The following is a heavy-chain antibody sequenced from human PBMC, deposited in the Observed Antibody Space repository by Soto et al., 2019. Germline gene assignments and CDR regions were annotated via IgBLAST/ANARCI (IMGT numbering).Heavy chain of an antibody. CDR1: GFTFDDYA. V-gene: IGHV3-9*01. D-gene: IGHD3-16*02. CDR2: ISWNSGSI. CDR3: ATLTFGGVIAHNPAGDY. Sequence: EVQLVESGGGLVQPGRSLRLSCAASGFTFDDYAMHWVRQAPGKGLEWVSGISWNSGSIGYADSVKVRFTISRDNAKNSLYLQMNSLRAEDTALYYCATLTFGGVIAHNPAGDYWGQGTLVTVSS. J-gene: IGHJ4*02.